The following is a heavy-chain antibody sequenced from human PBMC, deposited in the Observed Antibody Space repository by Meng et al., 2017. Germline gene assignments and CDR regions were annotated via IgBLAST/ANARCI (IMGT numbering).Heavy chain of an antibody. CDR2: INSDGSST. Sequence: GESLKIYCAASGFTFSSYWMHWVRQAPGKGLVWVSRINSDGSSTSYADSVKGRFTISRDNAKNTLYLQMNSLRAEDTAVYYCARDGLPRGIADYWGQGTLVTSPQ. V-gene: IGHV3-74*01. J-gene: IGHJ4*02. CDR3: ARDGLPRGIADY. D-gene: IGHD6-13*01. CDR1: GFTFSSYW.